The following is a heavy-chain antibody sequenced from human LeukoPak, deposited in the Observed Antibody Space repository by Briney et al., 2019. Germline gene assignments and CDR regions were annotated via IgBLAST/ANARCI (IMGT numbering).Heavy chain of an antibody. J-gene: IGHJ4*02. Sequence: SETLSLTCTVSGASISSYYWSWIRQPAGKGLEWIGRIYVSGSSVYNPSLKSRVTISVDTSKNQLSLRLKSVTAADTAAYYCARDDVDTPPFDYLGQGTLVTVSS. CDR2: IYVSGSS. V-gene: IGHV4-4*07. CDR3: ARDDVDTPPFDY. D-gene: IGHD5-18*01. CDR1: GASISSYY.